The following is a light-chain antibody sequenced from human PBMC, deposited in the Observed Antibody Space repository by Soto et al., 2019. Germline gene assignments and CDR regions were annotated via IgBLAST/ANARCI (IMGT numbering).Light chain of an antibody. Sequence: DIQMTQSPSSLSASVGDRVTITCRASKSITNYLNWYQQKPGKAPNLLIYGASTLQSGVPSRFSGSGSGTVFTLTISSLQPEDFATYYCQQSYSMLYTFGQGTKLESK. CDR1: KSITNY. J-gene: IGKJ2*01. CDR3: QQSYSMLYT. CDR2: GAS. V-gene: IGKV1-39*01.